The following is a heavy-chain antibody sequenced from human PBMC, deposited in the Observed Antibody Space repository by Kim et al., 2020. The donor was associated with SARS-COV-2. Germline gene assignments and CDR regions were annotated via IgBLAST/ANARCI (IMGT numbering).Heavy chain of an antibody. J-gene: IGHJ6*04. CDR2: INSDGSST. Sequence: GGSLRLSCAASGFTFSSYWMHWLRQAPGKGLVWVSRINSDGSSTSYADSVKGRFTISRDNAKNTLHLQMNSLRAEDTAVYYCARANDGSRGYYYYGMDVWGEGTTDTVSS. V-gene: IGHV3-74*01. CDR3: ARANDGSRGYYYYGMDV. CDR1: GFTFSSYW. D-gene: IGHD2-15*01.